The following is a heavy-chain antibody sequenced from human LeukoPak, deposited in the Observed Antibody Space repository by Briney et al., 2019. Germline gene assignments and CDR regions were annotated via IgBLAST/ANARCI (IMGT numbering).Heavy chain of an antibody. J-gene: IGHJ4*02. CDR2: VSSSGSTI. CDR1: GFTFSDYY. Sequence: GGSLRLSCAASGFTFSDYYMSWVRQAPGEGLEWISCVSSSGSTIYYADSVEGRFTISRDNAKNSLYLHMNSLRAEDTAAYYCARDRPYYDRSVRHIDYWGQGTLVTVSS. V-gene: IGHV3-11*04. D-gene: IGHD3-22*01. CDR3: ARDRPYYDRSVRHIDY.